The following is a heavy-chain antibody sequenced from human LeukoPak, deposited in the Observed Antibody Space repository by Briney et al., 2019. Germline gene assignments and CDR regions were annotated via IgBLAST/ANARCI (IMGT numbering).Heavy chain of an antibody. V-gene: IGHV3-21*01. J-gene: IGHJ3*02. CDR2: ISSSSSYI. Sequence: GGSLRLSCAASGFTFSSYSMNWVRQAPGKGLEWVSSISSSSSYIYYADSVKGRFTISRDNAKNSLYLQMSSLRAEDTAVYYCASGFDYDILTGYHDAFDIWGQGTMVTVSS. CDR1: GFTFSSYS. CDR3: ASGFDYDILTGYHDAFDI. D-gene: IGHD3-9*01.